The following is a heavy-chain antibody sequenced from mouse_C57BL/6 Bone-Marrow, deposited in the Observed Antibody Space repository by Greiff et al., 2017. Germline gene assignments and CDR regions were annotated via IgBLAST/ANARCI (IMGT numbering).Heavy chain of an antibody. CDR2: ISGGGGNT. CDR1: GFTFSSYT. Sequence: EVKLVESGGGLVKPGGSLKLSCAASGFTFSSYTMSWVRQTPDNRLEWVATISGGGGNTYYPDSVKGRFTISRDNAKNTLYLQMSSLRSEDTALYYCARPHLLCGFAYWGQGTLVTVSA. CDR3: ARPHLLCGFAY. V-gene: IGHV5-9*01. D-gene: IGHD2-1*01. J-gene: IGHJ3*01.